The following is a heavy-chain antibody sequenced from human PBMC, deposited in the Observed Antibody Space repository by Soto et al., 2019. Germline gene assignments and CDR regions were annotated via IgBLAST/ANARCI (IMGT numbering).Heavy chain of an antibody. CDR1: GFSFSSYG. V-gene: IGHV3-33*01. CDR2: IWYDGSNK. Sequence: VQLVESGGGLVKPGGSLRLSCAASGFSFSSYGMHWVRQAPGKGLEWVAVIWYDGSNKYYADSVKGRFTISRDNSKNALYLQMNSLRAEDTAVYYCARAAIAVAGMGWDWGQGTLVTVSS. D-gene: IGHD6-19*01. J-gene: IGHJ4*02. CDR3: ARAAIAVAGMGWD.